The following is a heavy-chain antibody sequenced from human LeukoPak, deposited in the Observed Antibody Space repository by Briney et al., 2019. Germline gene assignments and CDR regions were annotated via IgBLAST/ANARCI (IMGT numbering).Heavy chain of an antibody. CDR1: GFTFSSND. V-gene: IGHV3-23*01. CDR3: AREGNCGGNRYYFDY. Sequence: GGSLRLSCAASGFTFSSNDMSWVRQAPGKGLEWVSAISGSGGSTYYADSVKGRFTISRDNSKNTLYLQMNSLRAEDTAVYYCAREGNCGGNRYYFDYWRQGTLVTVSS. J-gene: IGHJ4*02. D-gene: IGHD4-23*01. CDR2: ISGSGGST.